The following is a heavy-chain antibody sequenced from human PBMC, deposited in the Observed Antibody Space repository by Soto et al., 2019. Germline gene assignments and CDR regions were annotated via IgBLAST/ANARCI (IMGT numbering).Heavy chain of an antibody. J-gene: IGHJ4*02. D-gene: IGHD6-6*01. CDR3: ARLGQYRTSAGQLDY. Sequence: TLSLTCSVSGXSISSSGYYCTWIRQHPGKGLEWIGYVYYSGSTYYNKSIKSRVTISVDTSRKQLSLNLRSVTAADTAVYFCARLGQYRTSAGQLDYWGQGTLVTVS. CDR2: VYYSGST. CDR1: GXSISSSGYY. V-gene: IGHV4-31*03.